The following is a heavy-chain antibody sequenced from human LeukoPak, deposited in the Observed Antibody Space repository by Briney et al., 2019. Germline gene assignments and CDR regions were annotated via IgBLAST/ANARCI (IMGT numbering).Heavy chain of an antibody. CDR2: IYERKST. D-gene: IGHD2-2*01. V-gene: IGHV4-4*07. Sequence: PSDPLSLPRTLSGGSISSQHGSWLRPPGGKGLEWVGRIYERKSTKYPPSLKSRPNMSVDTSKKQFSLTLRSVTAAHTGIYFCAGVRGWSSSGCSPHYYYYKDVWGKGTTVTVS. J-gene: IGHJ6*03. CDR1: GGSISSQH. CDR3: AGVRGWSSSGCSPHYYYYKDV.